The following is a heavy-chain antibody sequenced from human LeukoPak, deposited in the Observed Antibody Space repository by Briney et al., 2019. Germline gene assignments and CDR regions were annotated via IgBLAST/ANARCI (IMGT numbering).Heavy chain of an antibody. CDR2: IYYSGST. J-gene: IGHJ3*02. D-gene: IGHD2-21*02. V-gene: IGHV4-59*01. Sequence: SETLSLTCTVSGGSISTYYWNWIRQPPGKGLEWIGNIYYSGSTNYNPSLKSRLTISVDTSKNQFSLKLSSVTAADTAVYYCARPSCGGDCYTEAFDIWGQGTMVTVSS. CDR3: ARPSCGGDCYTEAFDI. CDR1: GGSISTYY.